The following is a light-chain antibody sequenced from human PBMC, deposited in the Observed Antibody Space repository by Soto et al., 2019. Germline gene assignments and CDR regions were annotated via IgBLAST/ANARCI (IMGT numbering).Light chain of an antibody. Sequence: EIVMTQSPATLSVYPGERATLSCRASQSVSSNLAWYQQKPGQAPRLLIYGASTRATGIPARFSGSGSGTEFTLTISSLQSEDFAVYYCQQYNNWPPKFGQGTKVESK. V-gene: IGKV3-15*01. J-gene: IGKJ1*01. CDR3: QQYNNWPPK. CDR2: GAS. CDR1: QSVSSN.